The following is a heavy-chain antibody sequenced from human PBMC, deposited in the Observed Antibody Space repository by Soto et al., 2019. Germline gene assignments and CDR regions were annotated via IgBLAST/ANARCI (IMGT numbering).Heavy chain of an antibody. D-gene: IGHD6-6*01. CDR3: AKMVAAPRHYYYGMDV. V-gene: IGHV3-23*01. CDR2: ISGSGGST. J-gene: IGHJ6*02. CDR1: GFTFSSYA. Sequence: VGSLRLSCAASGFTFSSYAMSWVRQAPGKGLEWVSAISGSGGSTYYADSVKGRFTISRDNSKNTLYLQMNSLRAEDTAVYYCAKMVAAPRHYYYGMDVWGQGATVTVSS.